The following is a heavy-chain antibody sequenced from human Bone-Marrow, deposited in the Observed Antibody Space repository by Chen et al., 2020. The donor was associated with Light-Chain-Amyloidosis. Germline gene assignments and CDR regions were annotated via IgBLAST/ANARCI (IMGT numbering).Heavy chain of an antibody. J-gene: IGHJ3*02. Sequence: EVQLVESGGGLVQAGGSLRLSCAASGFTFSRYWMSWVRQAPGKGLEWVTNIKEDGSEKNYLDSVKGRFTISRNNAKNSVYLQMNSLKDEDTAIYYCASYNGGAALNIWGQGTMVTVSS. CDR3: ASYNGGAALNI. CDR1: GFTFSRYW. CDR2: IKEDGSEK. D-gene: IGHD2-8*01. V-gene: IGHV3-7*01.